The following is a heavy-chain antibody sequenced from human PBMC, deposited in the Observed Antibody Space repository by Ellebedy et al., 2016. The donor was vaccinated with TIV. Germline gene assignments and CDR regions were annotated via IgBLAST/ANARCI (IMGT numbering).Heavy chain of an antibody. V-gene: IGHV1-24*01. J-gene: IGHJ4*02. CDR1: GYTFSELF. D-gene: IGHD3-10*01. CDR2: FEPADGKI. Sequence: ASVKVSCKVSGYTFSELFKAWVRQTPGKGLEWMGGFEPADGKIVYAEKFQGRVTMTEDTSTDTAYMELRSLRSDDSAVYYCARDSITRTTVAVNQNRYFDYWGQGTPVTVSS. CDR3: ARDSITRTTVAVNQNRYFDY.